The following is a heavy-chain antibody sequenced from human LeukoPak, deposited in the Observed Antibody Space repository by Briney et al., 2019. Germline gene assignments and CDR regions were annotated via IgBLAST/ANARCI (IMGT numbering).Heavy chain of an antibody. J-gene: IGHJ4*02. CDR1: GYTFTGYY. D-gene: IGHD6-13*01. CDR2: INPNSGGT. Sequence: ASVKVSCKASGYTFTGYYMHWVRQAPGQGLEWMGWINPNSGGTNYAQKFQGRVTMTRDTSISTAYMELSRLRSDDTAVYYCARDLAAAEPFDYWGQGTLVTVSS. V-gene: IGHV1-2*02. CDR3: ARDLAAAEPFDY.